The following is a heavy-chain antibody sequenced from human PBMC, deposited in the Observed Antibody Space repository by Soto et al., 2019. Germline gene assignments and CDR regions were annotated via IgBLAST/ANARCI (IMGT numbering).Heavy chain of an antibody. Sequence: EVQLVESGGGLVQPGGSLRLSCAASGFTFSSYAMSWVRQAPGKGLEWVSAISGSGGSTYYADSVKGRFTISRDNSKNTLYLQMNSLRAEDTAVYYCAKATYSSIYYYYGMDVWGQGTTVTVSS. V-gene: IGHV3-23*04. D-gene: IGHD6-13*01. J-gene: IGHJ6*02. CDR2: ISGSGGST. CDR1: GFTFSSYA. CDR3: AKATYSSIYYYYGMDV.